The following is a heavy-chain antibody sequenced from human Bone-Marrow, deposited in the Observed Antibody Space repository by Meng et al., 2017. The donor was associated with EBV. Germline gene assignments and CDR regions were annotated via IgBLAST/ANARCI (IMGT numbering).Heavy chain of an antibody. CDR2: IYHSGST. CDR1: GGASSSGNW. V-gene: IGHV4-4*02. CDR3: ARAWSVTSGFNP. D-gene: IGHD2-21*02. J-gene: IGHJ5*02. Sequence: QLPQEASDPRLVKPSATTCISCVAAGGASSSGNWWSWIRQPPGKGLEWIGEIYHSGSTHYNPSLKSRVTISVDKSKNQFSLKLSSVTAADTAVYYCARAWSVTSGFNPWGQGTLVTVSS.